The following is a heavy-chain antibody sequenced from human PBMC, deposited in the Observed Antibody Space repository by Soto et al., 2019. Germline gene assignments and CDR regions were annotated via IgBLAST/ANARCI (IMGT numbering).Heavy chain of an antibody. CDR3: AKDWRVGYCSSTSCYEYFDY. V-gene: IGHV3-30*18. Sequence: QVQLVESGGGMVQPGRSLRLSCAASGFTFSSYGMHWVRQAPGKGLEWVAVISYDGSNKYYADSVKGRFTISRDNSKNTLYLQMNSLRAEDTAVYYCAKDWRVGYCSSTSCYEYFDYWGQGTLVTVSS. CDR1: GFTFSSYG. D-gene: IGHD2-2*01. CDR2: ISYDGSNK. J-gene: IGHJ4*02.